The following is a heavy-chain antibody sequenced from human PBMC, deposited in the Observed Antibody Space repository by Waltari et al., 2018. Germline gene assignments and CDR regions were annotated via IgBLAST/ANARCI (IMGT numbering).Heavy chain of an antibody. CDR1: GFPFSSYW. CDR2: IKQDGSEK. J-gene: IGHJ5*02. V-gene: IGHV3-7*01. D-gene: IGHD6-6*01. Sequence: EVQLVESGGGLVQPGGSLSLSCAASGFPFSSYWISWVRQAPGKGLEWVANIKQDGSEKYYVDSVKGRFTISRDNAKNSLYLQMNSLRAEDTAVYYCAAIAAGFDPWGQGTLVTVSS. CDR3: AAIAAGFDP.